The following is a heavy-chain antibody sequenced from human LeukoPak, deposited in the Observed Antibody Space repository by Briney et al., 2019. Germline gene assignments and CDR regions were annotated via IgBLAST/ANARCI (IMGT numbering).Heavy chain of an antibody. J-gene: IGHJ4*02. CDR1: GFTFSHYT. D-gene: IGHD3-3*01. CDR2: ISGRGATT. V-gene: IGHV3-23*01. Sequence: PGGSLRLSCAASGFTFSHYTLSWVRQAPGKGLEWVSLISGRGATTYYAESVKGRFTISRDNSKNTLYLQMTSLGAEDTAVYYCAKDHIWSGIAIYGVTEDWGQGTLVTVSS. CDR3: AKDHIWSGIAIYGVTED.